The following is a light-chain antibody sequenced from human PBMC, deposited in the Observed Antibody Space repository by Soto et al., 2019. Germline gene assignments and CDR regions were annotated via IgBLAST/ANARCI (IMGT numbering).Light chain of an antibody. Sequence: EIVMTQSPATLSFSPGERATLFCRASQSVSINLAWYQQNPGQAPRLLIYGASTRATGVPARFSGSGSGTEFTLTISSLQSEDFAVYYCQKYNNWPRKFGQGTKVDIK. V-gene: IGKV3-15*01. CDR2: GAS. J-gene: IGKJ1*01. CDR1: QSVSIN. CDR3: QKYNNWPRK.